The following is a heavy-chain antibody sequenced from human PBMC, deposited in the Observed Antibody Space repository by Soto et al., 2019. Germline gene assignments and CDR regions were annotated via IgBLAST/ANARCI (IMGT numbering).Heavy chain of an antibody. V-gene: IGHV4-59*01. CDR1: AASFSKSY. D-gene: IGHD3-16*01. Sequence: SETLSLTCTVSAASFSKSYWSWIRQPPGKGLEWIGYIYFNGNTNYNPSLKRRVTISIDTSKKQISLNLTSVTDADTAVYYCASVTFGGVVLAHWGQGTLVTVSS. CDR2: IYFNGNT. J-gene: IGHJ4*02. CDR3: ASVTFGGVVLAH.